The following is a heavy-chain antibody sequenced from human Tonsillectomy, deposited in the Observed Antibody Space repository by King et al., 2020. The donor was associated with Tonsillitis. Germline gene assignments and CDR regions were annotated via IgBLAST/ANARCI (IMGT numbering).Heavy chain of an antibody. CDR3: SKRPAAVSQYYHMDV. V-gene: IGHV4-4*02. J-gene: IGHJ6*03. D-gene: IGHD2-2*01. CDR1: GGSISSRNW. CDR2: IYQSGTT. Sequence: QLQESGPGLLKPSGTLSLTCAVSGGSISSRNWWGWVRQPPGKGLEWIGEIYQSGTTHNNPSLKSRVTISVNKSKNQFSLNLTSVTAADTAVYYCSKRPAAVSQYYHMDVWGKGTTVTVSS.